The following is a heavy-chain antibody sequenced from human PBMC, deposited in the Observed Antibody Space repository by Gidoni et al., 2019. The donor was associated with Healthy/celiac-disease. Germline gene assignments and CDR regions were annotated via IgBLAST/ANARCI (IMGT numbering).Heavy chain of an antibody. CDR1: GFTFRSSG. D-gene: IGHD6-13*01. CDR2: ISYDGSNK. CDR3: AKTIAAAGTKRGYYYGMDV. Sequence: QVQLVESGGGVVQPGRSLRLSWAASGFTFRSSGLTWVRQAPGKGLEWVAVISYDGSNKYYADSVKGRFTISRDNSKNTLYLQMNSLRAEDTAVYYCAKTIAAAGTKRGYYYGMDVWGQGTTVTVSS. J-gene: IGHJ6*02. V-gene: IGHV3-30*18.